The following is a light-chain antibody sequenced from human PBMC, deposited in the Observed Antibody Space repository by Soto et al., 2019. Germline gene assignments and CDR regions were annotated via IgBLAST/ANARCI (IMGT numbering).Light chain of an antibody. V-gene: IGKV1-39*01. J-gene: IGKJ2*01. CDR3: KQSYTTHVYS. Sequence: DIQITHSPSSLSAXVGDRVTTTCLAGQNLIFFLIWYQQKPXEAPKLLXFAESNLQSGVQSRLSGSGSGTDSTLNLSSLQPEEFATYFCKQSYTTHVYSFGQGTKVDIK. CDR2: AES. CDR1: QNLIFF.